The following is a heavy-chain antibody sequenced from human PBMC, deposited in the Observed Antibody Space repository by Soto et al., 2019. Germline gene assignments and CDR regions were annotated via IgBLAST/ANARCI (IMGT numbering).Heavy chain of an antibody. CDR1: GGSISSYY. D-gene: IGHD5-12*01. Sequence: QVQLQESGPGLVKPSETLSLTCTVSGGSISSYYWSWIRQPPGKGLERITYIYYSGSTNYNPSLKSRVTISVDTSKNQFSLKLSSVTAADTAVYYCAKRYSGYDDAFDIWGQGTTVTVSS. J-gene: IGHJ3*02. V-gene: IGHV4-59*08. CDR2: IYYSGST. CDR3: AKRYSGYDDAFDI.